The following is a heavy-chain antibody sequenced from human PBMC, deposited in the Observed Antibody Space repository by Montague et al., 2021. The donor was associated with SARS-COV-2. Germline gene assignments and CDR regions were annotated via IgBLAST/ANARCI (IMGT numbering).Heavy chain of an antibody. D-gene: IGHD3-3*01. J-gene: IGHJ1*01. CDR1: GFTFSSYE. CDR2: IRSSGSTI. CDR3: ARDKRRITICGVVIIEYFDH. V-gene: IGHV3-48*03. Sequence: SLRLSCAASGFTFSSYEMNWVRQAPGKGLEWVSYIRSSGSTIYYADSVKGRFTISRDNAKNSLYLQMNSLRAEDTAVYYCARDKRRITICGVVIIEYFDHWGQGTLVTVSS.